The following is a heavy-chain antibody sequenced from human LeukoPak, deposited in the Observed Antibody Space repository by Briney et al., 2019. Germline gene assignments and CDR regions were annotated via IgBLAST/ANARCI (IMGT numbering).Heavy chain of an antibody. CDR2: IIPIFGTA. Sequence: SVKVSCKASGGTFSSYAISWVRQAPGQGLEWMGGIIPIFGTADYAQKFQGRVTITTDESTSTAYMELSSLRSEDTAVYYCARGSGDFYVIGEFDYWGQGTLVTVSS. CDR3: ARGSGDFYVIGEFDY. CDR1: GGTFSSYA. J-gene: IGHJ4*02. V-gene: IGHV1-69*05. D-gene: IGHD3-16*01.